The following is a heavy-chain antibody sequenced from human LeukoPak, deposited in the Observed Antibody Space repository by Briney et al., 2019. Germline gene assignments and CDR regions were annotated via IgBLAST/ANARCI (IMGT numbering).Heavy chain of an antibody. D-gene: IGHD6-13*01. V-gene: IGHV4-59*08. CDR1: GGSISSYY. CDR3: ARGRVAAAGTDYYYYYYMDV. CDR2: IYYDGTT. J-gene: IGHJ6*03. Sequence: SETLFLTCTVSGGSISSYYWSWIRQPPGKGLEWIGTIYYDGTTKYNPSLKSRVTISLDTSKNQFSLKLSSVTAADTAVYYCARGRVAAAGTDYYYYYYMDVWGKGTTVTVSS.